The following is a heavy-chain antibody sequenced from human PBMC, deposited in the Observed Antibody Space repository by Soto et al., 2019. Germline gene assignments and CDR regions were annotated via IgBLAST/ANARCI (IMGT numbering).Heavy chain of an antibody. CDR2: INPSGGST. J-gene: IGHJ6*02. CDR3: ARDVVVVAATHRVKVADYYGMDV. CDR1: GYTFTSYY. V-gene: IGHV1-46*01. Sequence: ASVKVSCKASGYTFTSYYMHWVRQAPGQGLEWMGIINPSGGSTSYAQRFQGRVTMTRDTSTSTAYMELSSLRSEDTAVYYCARDVVVVAATHRVKVADYYGMDVWGQGTTVTVSS. D-gene: IGHD2-15*01.